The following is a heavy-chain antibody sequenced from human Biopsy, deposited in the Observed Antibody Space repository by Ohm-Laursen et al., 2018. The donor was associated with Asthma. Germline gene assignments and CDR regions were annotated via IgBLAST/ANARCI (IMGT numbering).Heavy chain of an antibody. V-gene: IGHV3-7*05. CDR3: ARDVYLRSVY. CDR1: GFTFSTSW. J-gene: IGHJ4*02. Sequence: SLRHSCAASGFTFSTSWMTWVRQAPGKGLEWVANIKEDGSEKNYVDSVKGRFTISRDNGKNSLYLQMNSLRAEDTAVYYCARDVYLRSVYWGQGTLVTVSS. CDR2: IKEDGSEK. D-gene: IGHD2-15*01.